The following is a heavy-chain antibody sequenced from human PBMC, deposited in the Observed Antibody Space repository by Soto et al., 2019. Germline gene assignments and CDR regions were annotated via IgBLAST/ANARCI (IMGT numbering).Heavy chain of an antibody. CDR2: ISYSGSA. CDR1: CGSIISGDYY. D-gene: IGHD3-10*01. Sequence: SETLSLTCTFSCGSIISGDYYWSWIRQPPGKGLEWIGYISYSGSAYYNPSLKSRFTISIDTSKKQFSLNLRSVTAADTAVYYCARDGWQMVRGVSISGGMDVWGQGTTVTVSS. CDR3: ARDGWQMVRGVSISGGMDV. J-gene: IGHJ6*02. V-gene: IGHV4-30-4*01.